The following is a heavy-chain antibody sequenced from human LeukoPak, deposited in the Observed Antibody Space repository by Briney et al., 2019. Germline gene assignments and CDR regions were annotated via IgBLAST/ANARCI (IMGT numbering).Heavy chain of an antibody. D-gene: IGHD2-2*01. CDR2: IYDNGYT. V-gene: IGHV4-59*11. J-gene: IGHJ4*02. CDR1: GGSMTDRY. CDR3: ARDLCSSRSCCGGEVGSFDY. Sequence: SETLSLTCTVSGGSMTDRYWNWIRQPPGKGLEWIGHIYDNGYTKYNTSLQSRVTISVDTSKSQFSLKLTSVTAADTAVYYCARDLCSSRSCCGGEVGSFDYWGQGTLVTVSS.